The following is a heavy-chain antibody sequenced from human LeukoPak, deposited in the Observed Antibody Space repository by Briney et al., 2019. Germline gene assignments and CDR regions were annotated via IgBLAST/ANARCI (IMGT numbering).Heavy chain of an antibody. CDR3: ARATYYYDSSGWRHAFDI. D-gene: IGHD3-22*01. Sequence: SETLSLTCTVSGGSISSSNYYWGWIRQPPGKGLEWIGYIYYSGSTNYNPSLKSRVTISVDTSKNQFSLKLSSVTAADTAVYYCARATYYYDSSGWRHAFDIWGQGTMVTVSS. CDR1: GGSISSSNYY. CDR2: IYYSGST. V-gene: IGHV4-61*05. J-gene: IGHJ3*02.